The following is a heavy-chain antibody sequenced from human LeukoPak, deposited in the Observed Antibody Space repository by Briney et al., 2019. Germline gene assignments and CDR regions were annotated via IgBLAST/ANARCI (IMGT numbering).Heavy chain of an antibody. Sequence: PGGSLRLSCAASGFTFSSYGMHWVRQAPGKGLEWVAFIRYDGSNKYYADSVKGRFTISRDNAKNSLYLQMNSLRGEDTAVYYCARGGRSFWGQGTLVTVSS. CDR3: ARGGRSF. CDR2: IRYDGSNK. V-gene: IGHV3-30*02. CDR1: GFTFSSYG. D-gene: IGHD3-10*01. J-gene: IGHJ4*02.